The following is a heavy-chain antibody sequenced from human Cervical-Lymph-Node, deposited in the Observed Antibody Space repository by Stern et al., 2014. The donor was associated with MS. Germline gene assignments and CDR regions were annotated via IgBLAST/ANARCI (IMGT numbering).Heavy chain of an antibody. CDR2: MDPNSGHT. V-gene: IGHV1-8*01. CDR1: GYTFTSYD. D-gene: IGHD2-2*02. Sequence: SGAEVKVSCKASGYTFTSYDINLIRQATGQGLEWLGWMDPNSGHTGYAQKFQGRVTMTRDTSIGTAYMELSSLRSEDTAVYYCARWSYCSNTSCYIAWGQGTLVTVSS. CDR3: ARWSYCSNTSCYIA. J-gene: IGHJ1*01.